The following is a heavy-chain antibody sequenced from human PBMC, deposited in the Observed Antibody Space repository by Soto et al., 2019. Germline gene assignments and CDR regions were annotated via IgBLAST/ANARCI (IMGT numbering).Heavy chain of an antibody. CDR1: GDSVASNSAA. D-gene: IGHD3-10*01. V-gene: IGHV6-1*01. Sequence: SQTLSLTCAISGDSVASNSAAWYWIRQSPSRGLEWLGRTYYRSKWYNDYAVSVKSRITINPDTSKNQFSLQLNSVTPEDTAVYYCARDATLYYYGSGSPRRYYYYYVMDVWGQGTTVTVSS. J-gene: IGHJ6*02. CDR2: TYYRSKWYN. CDR3: ARDATLYYYGSGSPRRYYYYYVMDV.